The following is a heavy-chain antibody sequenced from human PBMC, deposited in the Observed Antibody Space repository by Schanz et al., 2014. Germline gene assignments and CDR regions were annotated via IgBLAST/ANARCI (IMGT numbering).Heavy chain of an antibody. CDR1: GFTFSTST. CDR3: ARDLPRTFLFDY. CDR2: LSEGGGGT. J-gene: IGHJ4*02. V-gene: IGHV3-23*04. Sequence: EVQLVESGGGLVQPGGSLRLSCAASGFTFSTSTMHWVRQAPGKGLEWVSALSEGGGGTHYADSVRGRFTISRDNAKNSLYLQMDSLRAEDTAVYYCARDLPRTFLFDYWGQGTLVTVSS.